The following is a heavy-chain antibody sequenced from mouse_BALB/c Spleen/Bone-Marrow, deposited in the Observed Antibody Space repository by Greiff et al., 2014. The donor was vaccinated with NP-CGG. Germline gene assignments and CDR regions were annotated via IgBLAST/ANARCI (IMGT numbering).Heavy chain of an antibody. Sequence: QVQLQQSGAELVKPGTSVKLSCKASGYTFTTYYMYWVKQGPGQGLEWIGEINPNNGGTNFKEKFKSKATLTVDKSSSTAYMQLSSLTSEDSAVYYCTRGRTWDFDHWGQGTTLTVSS. D-gene: IGHD4-1*01. CDR3: TRGRTWDFDH. J-gene: IGHJ2*01. CDR2: INPNNGGT. V-gene: IGHV1S81*02. CDR1: GYTFTTYY.